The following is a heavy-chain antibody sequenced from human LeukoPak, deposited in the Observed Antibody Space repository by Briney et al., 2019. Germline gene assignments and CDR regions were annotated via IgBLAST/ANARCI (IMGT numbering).Heavy chain of an antibody. J-gene: IGHJ4*02. CDR3: ARGTGKTTGKDLYDY. Sequence: SETLSLTCTVSGGSLSSYYWSWIRQPAGKGLEWIGRIYNSGSTNYNPSLKSRVTMSVDTSKNRFSLKLSSVTAADTAVYYCARGTGKTTGKDLYDYWGQGTLVTVSS. D-gene: IGHD4-11*01. CDR1: GGSLSSYY. V-gene: IGHV4-4*07. CDR2: IYNSGST.